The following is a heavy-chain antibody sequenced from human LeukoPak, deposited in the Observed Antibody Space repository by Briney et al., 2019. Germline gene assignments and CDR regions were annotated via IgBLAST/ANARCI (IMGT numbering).Heavy chain of an antibody. CDR3: ARVPALSRGSFDY. CDR2: MNPNSGNT. CDR1: GYTFTSYD. J-gene: IGHJ4*02. V-gene: IGHV1-8*01. Sequence: ASVKVSCKASGYTFTSYDINWVRQAPGQGLEWMGWMNPNSGNTGYAQKFQGRVTMTRNTSISTAYMELSSLRSEDTAVYYCARVPALSRGSFDYWGQGTLVTVSS.